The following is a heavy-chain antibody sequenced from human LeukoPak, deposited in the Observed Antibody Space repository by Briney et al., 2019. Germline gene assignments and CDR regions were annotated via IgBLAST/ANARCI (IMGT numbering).Heavy chain of an antibody. J-gene: IGHJ4*02. CDR2: IYYSGST. V-gene: IGHV4-59*01. D-gene: IGHD6-19*01. Sequence: SETLSLTCTVSGGSISSYYWGWIRQPPGKGLEWIGYIYYSGSTNYNPSLKSRVTISVDTSKNQFSLKLSSVTAADTAVYYCARGYSSGWYYYFDHWGQGTLVTVSS. CDR1: GGSISSYY. CDR3: ARGYSSGWYYYFDH.